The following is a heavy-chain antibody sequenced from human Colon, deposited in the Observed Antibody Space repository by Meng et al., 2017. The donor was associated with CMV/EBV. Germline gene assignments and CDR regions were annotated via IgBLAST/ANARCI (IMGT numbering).Heavy chain of an antibody. D-gene: IGHD3-3*01. CDR2: IKHDGSEM. CDR1: GFTFRSYW. V-gene: IGHV3-7*01. J-gene: IGHJ5*02. Sequence: GESLKISWAASGFTFRSYWMTWVRQAPGKGLQWVAIIKHDGSEMYQVGSMKGRFTISRDNAKKSLYLQMKSLRAEDTAVYYCARGPPSYNFWSGNWFDPWGQGTLVTVSS. CDR3: ARGPPSYNFWSGNWFDP.